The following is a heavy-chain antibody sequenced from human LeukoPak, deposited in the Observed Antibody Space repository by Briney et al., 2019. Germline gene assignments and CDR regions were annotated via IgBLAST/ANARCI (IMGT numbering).Heavy chain of an antibody. J-gene: IGHJ6*02. Sequence: SEPLSLPCSVSGDSISRYYWSWIPQPAGKGLEWIGRIYNRGSTNYNPSLKRRVTMSVDTSKNQFSLKLSSVNAADTAVYYCARSAASRYCSGGSCSDYGMDVWGQGTTVTVSS. CDR2: IYNRGST. D-gene: IGHD2-15*01. V-gene: IGHV4-4*07. CDR1: GDSISRYY. CDR3: ARSAASRYCSGGSCSDYGMDV.